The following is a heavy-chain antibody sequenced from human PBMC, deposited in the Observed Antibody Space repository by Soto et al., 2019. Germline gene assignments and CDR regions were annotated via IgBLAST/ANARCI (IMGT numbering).Heavy chain of an antibody. V-gene: IGHV4-4*02. Sequence: QVQLQESGPGLVKPSGTLSLTCAVSSGSISSSNWWSWVRQPPGKGLEWIGEIYHSGSTNYNPSLQTGGPISVEYYSDHFSRNIISVNAADTAVYYCARRTPADLYYDFYMEVWGNRTTVTVSS. CDR2: IYHSGST. J-gene: IGHJ6*03. CDR3: ARRTPADLYYDFYMEV. D-gene: IGHD6-13*01. CDR1: SGSISSSNW.